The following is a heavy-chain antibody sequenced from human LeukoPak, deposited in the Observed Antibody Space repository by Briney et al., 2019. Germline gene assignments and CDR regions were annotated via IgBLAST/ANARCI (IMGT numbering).Heavy chain of an antibody. V-gene: IGHV1-18*01. D-gene: IGHD5-24*01. CDR1: GYTFNTYG. CDR3: ARGRSGRRWLQLIGLGFDY. CDR2: ISGYSGKT. J-gene: IGHJ4*02. Sequence: GASVKVSCKASGYTFNTYGITWVRQAPGQGLEWMGWISGYSGKTKYAQKLQDRVTMTTDTSTTTAYMELRSLTSDDTAVYYCARGRSGRRWLQLIGLGFDYWGQGTLVTVSS.